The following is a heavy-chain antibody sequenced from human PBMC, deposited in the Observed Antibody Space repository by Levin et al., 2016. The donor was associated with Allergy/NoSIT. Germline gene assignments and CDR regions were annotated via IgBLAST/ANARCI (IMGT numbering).Heavy chain of an antibody. D-gene: IGHD2-21*02. CDR3: AGAGTDRVVTGAFDI. CDR1: GGSINNYY. V-gene: IGHV4-59*08. Sequence: GSLRLSCTVSGGSINNYYWSWIRQSPRKGLEWIGYLYHSGDTDYNPSLKSRVSLSLDPSKNQFSLKLASVTAADTAVYFCAGAGTDRVVTGAFDIWGLGTLVTVSS. J-gene: IGHJ3*02. CDR2: LYHSGDT.